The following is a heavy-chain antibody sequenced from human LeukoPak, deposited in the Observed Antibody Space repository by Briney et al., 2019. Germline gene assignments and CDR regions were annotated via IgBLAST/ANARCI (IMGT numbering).Heavy chain of an antibody. J-gene: IGHJ4*02. CDR2: ISGGGTTT. CDR3: ARYFLSGSYYHLQH. V-gene: IGHV3-23*01. CDR1: GFTFVNFV. Sequence: PGGSLRLSCEGSGFTFVNFVMSWVRQIPGKGLECVSSISGGGTTTFYADSVRGRFTISRDNSKNTVFLQMNSLRVEDSAVYYCARYFLSGSYYHLQHWGQGTLVAVSS. D-gene: IGHD1-26*01.